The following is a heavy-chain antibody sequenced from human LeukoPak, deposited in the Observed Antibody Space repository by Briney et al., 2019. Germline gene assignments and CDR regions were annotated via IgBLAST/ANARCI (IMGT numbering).Heavy chain of an antibody. V-gene: IGHV3-23*01. CDR1: GFTFSRYA. CDR3: AKGRNFDWLSSSDFDY. CDR2: ISGDSSTT. Sequence: GGSLRLSRAASGFTFSRYAMNWVRQPPGKGLEWVSTISGDSSTTSYAGSVKGRFTISRDNSKNTLYLQMSSLRAEDTAIYYCAKGRNFDWLSSSDFDYWGQGTLVTVSS. J-gene: IGHJ4*02. D-gene: IGHD3-9*01.